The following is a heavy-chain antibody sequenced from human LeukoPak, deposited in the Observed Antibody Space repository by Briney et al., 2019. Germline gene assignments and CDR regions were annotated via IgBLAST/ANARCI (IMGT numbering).Heavy chain of an antibody. CDR2: INSDGTTT. CDR3: ASTEYVASHFDQ. V-gene: IGHV3-74*01. Sequence: GGSLRLSCAASGFTFSRYWMHWVRQTPGKGLVWVLLINSDGTTTFYADSVKGRFTISRDNARNTLYLQMSSLRAEDTAVYYCASTEYVASHFDQWGQGTLVTVSS. J-gene: IGHJ4*02. D-gene: IGHD5-12*01. CDR1: GFTFSRYW.